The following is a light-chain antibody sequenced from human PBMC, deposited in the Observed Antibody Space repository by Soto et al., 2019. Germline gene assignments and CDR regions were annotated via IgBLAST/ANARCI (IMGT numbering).Light chain of an antibody. CDR3: AAGEDRLSGPV. V-gene: IGLV1-47*01. CDR1: SSNIGSNY. J-gene: IGLJ7*01. CDR2: RNN. Sequence: QSVLTQPPSASGTPGQRVTISCSGSSSNIGSNYVYCYQQLPGTAPKLLLYRNNQRPSGVPDRFSGSKSGTSASLDISGLRSEDEAEYYGAAGEDRLSGPVFGGGTQLPVL.